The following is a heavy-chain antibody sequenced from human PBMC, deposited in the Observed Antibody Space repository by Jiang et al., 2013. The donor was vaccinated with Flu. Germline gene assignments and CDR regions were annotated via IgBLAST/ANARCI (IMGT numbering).Heavy chain of an antibody. D-gene: IGHD6-19*01. CDR1: GFTFSSYA. V-gene: IGHV3-23*01. CDR3: ASSSGWYPGTRWFDP. CDR2: ISGSGGST. J-gene: IGHJ5*02. Sequence: VQLLESGGGLVQPGGSLRLPCAASGFTFSSYAMSWVRQAPGKGLEWVSAISGSGGSTYYADSVKGRFTISRDNSKNTLYLQMNSLRAEDTAVYYCASSSGWYPGTRWFDPWGQGNPGHRLL.